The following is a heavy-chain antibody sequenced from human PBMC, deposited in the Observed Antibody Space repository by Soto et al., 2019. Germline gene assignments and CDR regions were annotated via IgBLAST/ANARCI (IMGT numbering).Heavy chain of an antibody. V-gene: IGHV3-66*01. CDR3: ARDRIAVAGNPEYFQH. D-gene: IGHD6-19*01. CDR1: GFTVSSNY. Sequence: GGSLRLSCAASGFTVSSNYMSWVRQAPGKGLEWVSVIYSGGSTYYADSVKSRFTTSRDNSKNTLYLQMNSLRAEDTAVYYCARDRIAVAGNPEYFQHWGQGTLVTVSS. J-gene: IGHJ1*01. CDR2: IYSGGST.